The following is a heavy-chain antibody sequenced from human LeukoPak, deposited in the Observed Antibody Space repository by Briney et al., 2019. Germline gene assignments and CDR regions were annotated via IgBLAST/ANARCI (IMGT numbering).Heavy chain of an antibody. Sequence: ASVNVSCKASGYTFTGSYMFWVRQAPGQGLEWMGWINPNTGDANYAQKFQGRVTMTRDTSISTAYMELNRLTSDDTAMFYCARSQRPGYSSSWYLGAGFDIWGQGTMVSVSS. J-gene: IGHJ3*02. CDR2: INPNTGDA. CDR3: ARSQRPGYSSSWYLGAGFDI. CDR1: GYTFTGSY. V-gene: IGHV1-2*02. D-gene: IGHD6-13*01.